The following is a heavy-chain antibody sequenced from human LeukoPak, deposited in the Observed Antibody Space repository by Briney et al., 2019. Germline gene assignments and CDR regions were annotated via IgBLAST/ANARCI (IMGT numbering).Heavy chain of an antibody. V-gene: IGHV4-39*06. CDR3: TRANGYGLIKY. CDR1: DGSIINYY. D-gene: IGHD3-10*01. Sequence: KTSETLSLTCTVSDGSIINYYWGWVRQAPAKGLEWIGSIYYSGNTYYNSSLKSRVTISRDTSKKQFTLNLFSVTAADTAMYYCTRANGYGLIKYWGQGTLVTVSS. J-gene: IGHJ4*02. CDR2: IYYSGNT.